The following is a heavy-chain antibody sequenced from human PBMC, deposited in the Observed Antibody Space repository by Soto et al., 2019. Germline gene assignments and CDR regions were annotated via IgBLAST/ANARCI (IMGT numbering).Heavy chain of an antibody. J-gene: IGHJ4*02. Sequence: ASVKVSCKASGYTFTSYAMHWVRQAPGQRLGWMGWINAGNGNTKYSQKFQGRDTITRDTSASTAYMEMSSLRSEDTAIFYCGRARTLNWLVPFNYWGQGTGVTVSS. CDR2: INAGNGNT. CDR3: GRARTLNWLVPFNY. V-gene: IGHV1-3*01. CDR1: GYTFTSYA. D-gene: IGHD6-19*01.